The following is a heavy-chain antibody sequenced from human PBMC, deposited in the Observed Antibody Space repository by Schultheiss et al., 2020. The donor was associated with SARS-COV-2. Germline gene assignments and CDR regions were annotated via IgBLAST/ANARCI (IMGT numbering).Heavy chain of an antibody. CDR2: IYYSGST. CDR1: GGSISSGGYY. J-gene: IGHJ3*02. Sequence: SETLSLTCTVSGGSISSGGYYWSWIRQPPGKGLEWIGYIYYSGSTNYNPSLKSRVTISVDTSKNQFSLKLSSVTAADTAVYYCARHHRVPGGYSYGYDAFDIWGQGTMVTVSS. CDR3: ARHHRVPGGYSYGYDAFDI. D-gene: IGHD5-18*01. V-gene: IGHV4-61*08.